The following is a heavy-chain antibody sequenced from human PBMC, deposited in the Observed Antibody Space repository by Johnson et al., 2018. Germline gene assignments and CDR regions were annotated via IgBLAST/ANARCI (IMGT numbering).Heavy chain of an antibody. CDR3: AMGTVTRGAFDI. V-gene: IGHV1-8*01. J-gene: IGHJ3*02. CDR2: MNPNSGNT. D-gene: IGHD4-17*01. Sequence: QVQLVQSGAEVKKXGASXKVXCKASGYTFTSYDINWVRQATGQGLEWMGWMNPNSGNTGYAQKFQGRVTMTRNTSISTAYMELSRLRSEDPAGYYCAMGTVTRGAFDIWGQGTMVTVSS. CDR1: GYTFTSYD.